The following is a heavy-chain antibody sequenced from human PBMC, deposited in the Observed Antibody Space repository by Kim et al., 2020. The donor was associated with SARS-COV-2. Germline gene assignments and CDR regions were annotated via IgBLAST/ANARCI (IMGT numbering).Heavy chain of an antibody. D-gene: IGHD3-10*01. CDR1: GFTFDDYA. J-gene: IGHJ6*02. V-gene: IGHV3-43D*03. CDR3: AKDIRLTTSGSQHYYYYGMDV. Sequence: GGSLRLSCAASGFTFDDYAMHWVRQAPGKGLEWVSLISWDGGSTYYADSVKGRFTISRDNSKNSLYLQMNSLRAEDTALYYCAKDIRLTTSGSQHYYYYGMDVWGQGTTVTVSS. CDR2: ISWDGGST.